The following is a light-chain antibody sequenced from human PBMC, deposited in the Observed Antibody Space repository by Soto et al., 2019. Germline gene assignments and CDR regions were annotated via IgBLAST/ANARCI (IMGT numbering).Light chain of an antibody. Sequence: QSALTQPPSASGSPGQSVTISCTGTSSDVGGYNYVSWYQQYPGRAPKLMIYEVTKRPSGVPDRFSGSKSGNTASLTVSGLQAEDEADYYCSSYAASNKFYFLFGGGTKVTVL. CDR1: SSDVGGYNY. CDR3: SSYAASNKFYFL. V-gene: IGLV2-8*01. J-gene: IGLJ3*02. CDR2: EVT.